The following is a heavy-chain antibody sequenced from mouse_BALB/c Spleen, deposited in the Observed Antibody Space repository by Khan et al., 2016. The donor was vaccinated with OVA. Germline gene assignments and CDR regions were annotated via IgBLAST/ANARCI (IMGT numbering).Heavy chain of an antibody. CDR2: ISNGGGST. CDR1: GFTFSDYY. D-gene: IGHD2-4*01. CDR3: ARRRGLYDYDGFAY. J-gene: IGHJ3*01. V-gene: IGHV5-12*02. Sequence: EVELVESGGGLVQPGGSLKLSCATSGFTFSDYYMYWVRQTPEKRLEWVAYISNGGGSTYYPDTVKGRFTISRDNAKNTLYLQLSRLKSDDTAMXYCARRRGLYDYDGFAYWGQWTLVTVSA.